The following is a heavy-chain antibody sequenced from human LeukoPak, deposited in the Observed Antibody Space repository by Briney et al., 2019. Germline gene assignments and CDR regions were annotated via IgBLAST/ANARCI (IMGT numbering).Heavy chain of an antibody. Sequence: SEPLSLTCTVSGRSISSSSYYWGWIRQPPGKGLEWIVSIYYSGSTYYNPSLKSRVTIYVDTSNIQLSLKLSSVAAADAAVYYCEVEQLGRVLPYWGQGTMVTVSS. D-gene: IGHD6-6*01. J-gene: IGHJ4*02. CDR3: EVEQLGRVLPY. V-gene: IGHV4-39*01. CDR2: IYYSGST. CDR1: GRSISSSSYY.